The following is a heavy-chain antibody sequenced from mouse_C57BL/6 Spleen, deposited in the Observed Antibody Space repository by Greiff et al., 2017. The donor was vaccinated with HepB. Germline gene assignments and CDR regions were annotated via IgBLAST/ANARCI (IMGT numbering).Heavy chain of an antibody. Sequence: QVQLQQPGAELVQPGASVKMSCKASGYTFTSYWITWVKQRPGQGLEWIGDIYPGSGSTNYNEKFKSKATLTVDTSSSTAYMQLISLTSEDSAVYYCARGEGYYHYFDYWGQGTTLTVSS. J-gene: IGHJ2*01. CDR1: GYTFTSYW. CDR2: IYPGSGST. V-gene: IGHV1-55*01. D-gene: IGHD1-1*01. CDR3: ARGEGYYHYFDY.